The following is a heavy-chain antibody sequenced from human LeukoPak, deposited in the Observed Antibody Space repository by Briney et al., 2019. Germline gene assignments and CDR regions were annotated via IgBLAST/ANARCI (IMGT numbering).Heavy chain of an antibody. D-gene: IGHD3/OR15-3a*01. J-gene: IGHJ5*02. CDR3: ARQEIGLRSFDP. Sequence: ASETLSLTCTVSGGSISSALYHWGWIRQPPGKNLEWLGSVYYTGSTHNNPSLKSRVTISVDTSKNQFSLNLSSVTAADTAVYYCARQEIGLRSFDPWGQGTLVTVSS. CDR2: VYYTGST. V-gene: IGHV4-39*01. CDR1: GGSISSALYH.